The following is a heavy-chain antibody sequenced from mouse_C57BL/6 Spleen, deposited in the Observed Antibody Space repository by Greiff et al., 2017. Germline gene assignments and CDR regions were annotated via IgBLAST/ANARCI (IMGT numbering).Heavy chain of an antibody. D-gene: IGHD2-3*01. CDR2: IYPGDGGT. CDR3: AREGDGYCLYYAMDY. J-gene: IGHJ4*01. Sequence: QVLLLQSGPELVKPGASVKISCKASGYAFSSSWMNWVKQRPGKGLEWIGRIYPGDGGTNYNGKFKGKATLTADKSYSTAYMQLISLTSVNTAVYFGAREGDGYCLYYAMDYWGQGTTVTVAS. V-gene: IGHV1-82*01. CDR1: GYAFSSSW.